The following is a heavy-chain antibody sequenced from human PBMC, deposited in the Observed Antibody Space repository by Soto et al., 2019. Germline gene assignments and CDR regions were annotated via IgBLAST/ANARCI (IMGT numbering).Heavy chain of an antibody. CDR3: GRVGSRTETTYYYYMDV. D-gene: IGHD3-10*01. V-gene: IGHV1-24*01. CDR1: GYTITALS. J-gene: IGHJ6*03. Sequence: ASVQVSFKVSGYTITALSMHWVRQAPGKGLAWMGGFDPEDGETIYAQKFQGRVTMTRNTSISTAYMELSSLRSEDTAVYYCGRVGSRTETTYYYYMDVWGKGTTVTVSS. CDR2: FDPEDGET.